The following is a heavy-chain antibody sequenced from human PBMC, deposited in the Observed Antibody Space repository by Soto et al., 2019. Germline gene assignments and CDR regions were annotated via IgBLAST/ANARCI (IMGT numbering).Heavy chain of an antibody. CDR3: AKDRYSGTYPTDFDY. V-gene: IGHV3-30*18. D-gene: IGHD1-26*01. CDR2: ISYDGGNE. CDR1: GFTFSSYG. J-gene: IGHJ4*02. Sequence: GGSLRLSCAGSGFTFSSYGIHWVRQAPGKGLEWVALISYDGGNEKYTESVKDRFTISRDDSHNVAYLQMSSLRTGDTAMYYCAKDRYSGTYPTDFDYWGQGSLVTVSS.